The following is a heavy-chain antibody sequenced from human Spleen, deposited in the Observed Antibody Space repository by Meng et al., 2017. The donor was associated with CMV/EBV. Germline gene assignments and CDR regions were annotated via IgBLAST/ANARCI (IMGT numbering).Heavy chain of an antibody. CDR1: GFTVSSNY. Sequence: GESLKISCAASGFTVSSNYMSWVRQAPGKGLEWVSVIYSGGSTYYADSVKGRFTISRDNSKNTLYLQMNSLRAEDTAVYYCAREGPNSGWYVDYWGQGILVTVSS. V-gene: IGHV3-66*02. CDR3: AREGPNSGWYVDY. J-gene: IGHJ4*02. D-gene: IGHD6-19*01. CDR2: IYSGGST.